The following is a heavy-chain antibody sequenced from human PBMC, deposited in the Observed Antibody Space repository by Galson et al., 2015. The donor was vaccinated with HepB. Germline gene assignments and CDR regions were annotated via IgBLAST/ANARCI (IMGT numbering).Heavy chain of an antibody. J-gene: IGHJ5*02. CDR1: GGIFGNYV. CDR2: IIPVYGSA. CDR3: ARLVAVAASGDNPSDP. V-gene: IGHV1-69*13. D-gene: IGHD6-19*01. Sequence: SVKVSCKASGGIFGNYVINWVRQAPGQGLEWMGGIIPVYGSANYAQKFQGRVTFTADASTSTAYMEIVSLKSEDTATYYCARLVAVAASGDNPSDPWGPTTLVIVSS.